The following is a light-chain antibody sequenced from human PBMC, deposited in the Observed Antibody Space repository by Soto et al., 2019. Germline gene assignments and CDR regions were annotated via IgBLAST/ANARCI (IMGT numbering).Light chain of an antibody. Sequence: AIQMTQSPSSLSASVGDSITITCRASQDIRSDLGWYQQKPGRAPKLLIYDASSLQGGVPSRFSGSGSGTDFTLTISSLQPEDFATYYCQQYNSYPRTFGQGTKVDIK. V-gene: IGKV1-6*01. J-gene: IGKJ1*01. CDR2: DAS. CDR3: QQYNSYPRT. CDR1: QDIRSD.